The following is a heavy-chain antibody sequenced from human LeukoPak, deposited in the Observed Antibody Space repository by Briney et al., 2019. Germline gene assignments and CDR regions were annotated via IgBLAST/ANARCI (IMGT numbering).Heavy chain of an antibody. J-gene: IGHJ4*02. CDR1: GGTFSSYA. CDR2: IIPILGIA. CDR3: ARDCSGGSCLLRVY. V-gene: IGHV1-69*04. Sequence: ASVKVSCKASGGTFSSYAISWVRQAPGQGLEWMGRIIPILGIANYAQKLQGRVTMTTDTSTSTAYMELRSLRSDDTAVYYCARDCSGGSCLLRVYWGQGTLVTVSS. D-gene: IGHD2-15*01.